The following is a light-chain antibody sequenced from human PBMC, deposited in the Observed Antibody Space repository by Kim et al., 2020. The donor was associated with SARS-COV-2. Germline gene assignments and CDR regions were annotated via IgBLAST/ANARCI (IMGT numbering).Light chain of an antibody. CDR1: SGRIATNY. J-gene: IGLJ2*01. Sequence: KPVTITCTRSSGRIATNYVQWYQQRPGSSPTTVIYEDNQSPSGVPGRFSGSIDSSSNSASLTISGLKTEDEGDYYCQSSDSSNRVIFGGGTQLTVL. V-gene: IGLV6-57*01. CDR3: QSSDSSNRVI. CDR2: EDN.